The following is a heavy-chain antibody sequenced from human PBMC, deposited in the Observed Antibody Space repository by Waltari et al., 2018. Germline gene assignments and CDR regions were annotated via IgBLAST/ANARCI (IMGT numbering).Heavy chain of an antibody. J-gene: IGHJ4*02. V-gene: IGHV2-70*04. CDR2: IDCDADK. Sequence: QVTLKESGPALVKPTETLTLTCPFSGFSLSTSGMRVSWIRQPPGKALEWLARIDCDADKFYSTSLKTRPPTPKDTSRKQVVLTRTDMDPVDTATYYSARSKFTYGDDCSGSYYFDFWGQGTLVTVSS. CDR3: ARSKFTYGDDCSGSYYFDF. D-gene: IGHD3-22*01. CDR1: GFSLSTSGMR.